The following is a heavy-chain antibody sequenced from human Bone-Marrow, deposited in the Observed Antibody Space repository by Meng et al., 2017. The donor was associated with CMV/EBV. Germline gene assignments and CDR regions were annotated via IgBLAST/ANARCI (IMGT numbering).Heavy chain of an antibody. V-gene: IGHV1-69*05. J-gene: IGHJ3*02. CDR1: GGTFSSYA. D-gene: IGHD3-9*01. Sequence: SVKVSCKASGGTFSSYAISWVRQAPGQGLEWMGGIIPIFGTANYAQKFQGRVTMTTDESTSTAYMGLSSLRSEDTAVYYCARVGYDILTGYPAAAFDIWGQGTMVTVSS. CDR3: ARVGYDILTGYPAAAFDI. CDR2: IIPIFGTA.